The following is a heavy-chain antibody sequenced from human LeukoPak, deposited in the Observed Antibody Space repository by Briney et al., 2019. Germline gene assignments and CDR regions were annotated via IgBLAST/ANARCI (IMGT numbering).Heavy chain of an antibody. V-gene: IGHV3-7*01. CDR2: IKQDGSEK. CDR3: ARGGTGTGMEGFDQ. J-gene: IGHJ4*02. Sequence: PGGSLRLSCAASEFTFSSYWMTWVRQAPGKGLEWVANIKQDGSEKYYVDSVKGRFTISRDNAKNSLYLQMNSLRPEDTAVYYCARGGTGTGMEGFDQWGQGTLVTVSS. CDR1: EFTFSSYW. D-gene: IGHD5-18*01.